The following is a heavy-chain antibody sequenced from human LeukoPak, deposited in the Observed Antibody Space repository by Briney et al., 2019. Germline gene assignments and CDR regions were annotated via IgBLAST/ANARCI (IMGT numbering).Heavy chain of an antibody. J-gene: IGHJ4*02. CDR2: IKQDGSEK. CDR1: GFTFSSYW. CDR3: ARDSHYYGDRADDY. D-gene: IGHD3-10*01. V-gene: IGHV3-7*01. Sequence: GRSLRLSCAASGFTFSSYWMSWVRQAPGKGLEWVANIKQDGSEKYYVDSVKGRFTISRDNAKNSLYLQMNSLRAEDTAVYYCARDSHYYGDRADDYCGQGTLVTVSS.